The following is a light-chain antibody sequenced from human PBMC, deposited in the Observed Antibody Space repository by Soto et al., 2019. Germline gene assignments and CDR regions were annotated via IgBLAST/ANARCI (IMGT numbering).Light chain of an antibody. CDR2: EGS. CDR1: SSDVGSYNL. V-gene: IGLV2-23*03. CDR3: CSYAGSSTVSYV. Sequence: QSALTQPASVSGSPGQSITISCTGTSSDVGSYNLVSWYQQHPGKAPKLMIYEGSKRPSGVSNRFSGSKSGNTASLTISGLQAEDEADYYCCSYAGSSTVSYVFGTGTKLTVL. J-gene: IGLJ1*01.